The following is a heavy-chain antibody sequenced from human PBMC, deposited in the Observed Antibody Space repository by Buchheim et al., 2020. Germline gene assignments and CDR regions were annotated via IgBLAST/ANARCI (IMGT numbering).Heavy chain of an antibody. CDR1: GFSLTTNGEG. Sequence: QITLKESGRTLVKPKETLTLTCTFSGFSLTTNGEGVGWVRQAPGEALEWLGIIYWDDDRRYSPSLSNRLAIIKDTSKNEVLLTVADMDPRDTATYYCAYRPPPLTHGTARGNYFDPWGQGTL. V-gene: IGHV2-5*02. CDR3: AYRPPPLTHGTARGNYFDP. D-gene: IGHD1-1*01. J-gene: IGHJ5*02. CDR2: IYWDDDR.